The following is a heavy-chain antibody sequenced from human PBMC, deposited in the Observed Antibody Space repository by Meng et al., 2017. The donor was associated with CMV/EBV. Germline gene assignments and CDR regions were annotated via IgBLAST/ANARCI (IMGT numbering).Heavy chain of an antibody. CDR2: ISSSGSTI. J-gene: IGHJ6*02. CDR1: GFTFSDYY. CDR3: AGDPAKVVPAAIPYYYYGMDV. V-gene: IGHV3-11*04. D-gene: IGHD2-2*02. Sequence: GESLKISCAASGFTFSDYYLSWIRQAPGKGLEWVSYISSSGSTIYYADSVAGRFTISRDNAKNSLYLQMNSLRAEDTAVYYCAGDPAKVVPAAIPYYYYGMDVWGQGTTVTVSS.